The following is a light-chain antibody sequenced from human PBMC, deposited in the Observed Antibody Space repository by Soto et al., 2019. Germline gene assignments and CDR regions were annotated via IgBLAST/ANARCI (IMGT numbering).Light chain of an antibody. CDR1: QSVSSSY. Sequence: EIVLTQSPGTLSLSPGERATLSCRASQSVSSSYLAWYQQKPGQAPRLLIYDASNRATGTPARFSGSGSGTDFTLTISSLEPEDFAVYYCQQRSNWPITFGQGTRLEIK. J-gene: IGKJ5*01. CDR3: QQRSNWPIT. V-gene: IGKV3D-20*02. CDR2: DAS.